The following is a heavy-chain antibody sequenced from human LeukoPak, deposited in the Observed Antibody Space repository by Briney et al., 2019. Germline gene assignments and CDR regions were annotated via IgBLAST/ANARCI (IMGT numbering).Heavy chain of an antibody. CDR3: AREYTLYRSGWFLDY. CDR2: IYPGDSDT. J-gene: IGHJ4*02. D-gene: IGHD6-19*01. Sequence: GESLKISCKGSGYSFTSYWIGWVRQMPGKGLEWMGIIYPGDSDTRYSPSFQGQVTISADKSISTAYLQWSSLKASDTAVYYCAREYTLYRSGWFLDYWGQGTVVTVSS. CDR1: GYSFTSYW. V-gene: IGHV5-51*01.